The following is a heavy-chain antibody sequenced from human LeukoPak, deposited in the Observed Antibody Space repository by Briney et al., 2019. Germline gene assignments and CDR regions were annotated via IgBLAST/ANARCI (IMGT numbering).Heavy chain of an antibody. CDR3: ARQGTMTRGGYWLDP. J-gene: IGHJ5*02. Sequence: SETLSLTCAVYGGSFSGYYWSWIRQPPGKGLESIGSVSYTGSTYSNPSLNSRVTISVDTSKNQFSLKLSSVTAADTAVYYCARQGTMTRGGYWLDPWGQGTLVTVSS. CDR2: VSYTGST. V-gene: IGHV4-34*01. CDR1: GGSFSGYY. D-gene: IGHD3-10*01.